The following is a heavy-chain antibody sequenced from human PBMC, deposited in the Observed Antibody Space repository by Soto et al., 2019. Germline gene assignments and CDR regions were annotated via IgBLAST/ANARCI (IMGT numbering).Heavy chain of an antibody. J-gene: IGHJ6*02. V-gene: IGHV2-5*02. D-gene: IGHD2-21*02. CDR1: GFSLSTIGVG. CDR3: VQSRCGGDCLQSYSSHSYYGLDV. Sequence: QITLKESGPTLVKPTQTLTLTCTFSGFSLSTIGVGVGWIRQPPGKALEWLALIYWDDDKRYSPSLKSRLTVTKDNSKHQVVLTRTNMDPVDTATYYCVQSRCGGDCLQSYSSHSYYGLDVWGQGTTVTVSS. CDR2: IYWDDDK.